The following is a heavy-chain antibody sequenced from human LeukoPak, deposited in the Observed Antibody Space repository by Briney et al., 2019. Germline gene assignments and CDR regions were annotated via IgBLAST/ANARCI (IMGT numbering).Heavy chain of an antibody. CDR3: ARDSTTGTTGFGMDV. D-gene: IGHD1-1*01. V-gene: IGHV1-2*04. J-gene: IGHJ6*04. CDR2: INPNSGGT. Sequence: ASVKVSCKASGYTFTGYYMHWVRQAPGQGREWMGWINPNSGGTNYAQKFQGWVTMTRDTSISTAYTELSRLRSDDTAVYYCARDSTTGTTGFGMDVWGKGTTVTVSS. CDR1: GYTFTGYY.